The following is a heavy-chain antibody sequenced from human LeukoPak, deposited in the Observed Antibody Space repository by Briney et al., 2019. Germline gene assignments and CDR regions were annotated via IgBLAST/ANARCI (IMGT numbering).Heavy chain of an antibody. D-gene: IGHD3-3*01. CDR3: ARRLVRYDFWSGYPPHYYYYMDV. Sequence: ASVKVSCKASGGTFSSYAISWVRQAPGQGLEWMGGIIPIFGTANYAQKFQGRVTITADKSTSTAYMELSSLRSEDTAVYYCARRLVRYDFWSGYPPHYYYYMDVWGKGTTVTVSS. V-gene: IGHV1-69*06. CDR2: IIPIFGTA. J-gene: IGHJ6*03. CDR1: GGTFSSYA.